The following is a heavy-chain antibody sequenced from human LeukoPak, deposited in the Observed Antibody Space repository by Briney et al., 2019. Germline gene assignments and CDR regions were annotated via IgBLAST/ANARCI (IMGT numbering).Heavy chain of an antibody. CDR2: INPNSGGT. J-gene: IGHJ4*02. CDR3: AREPVNCSSTSCHGEGFDY. V-gene: IGHV1-2*06. Sequence: ASVKVSCKASGYTFTGYYMHWVRQAPGQGLEWMGRINPNSGGTNYAQKFQGRVTMTRDTSISTAYMELSRLRSDDTAVYYCAREPVNCSSTSCHGEGFDYWGQGTLVTVSS. D-gene: IGHD2-2*01. CDR1: GYTFTGYY.